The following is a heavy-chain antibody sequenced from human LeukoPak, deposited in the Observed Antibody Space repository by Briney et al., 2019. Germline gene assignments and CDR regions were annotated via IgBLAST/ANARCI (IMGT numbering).Heavy chain of an antibody. Sequence: ASVKVSCKASGYTFTSYDINWVRQATGQGLEWMGWMNPNSGNTGYAQKFQGRVTMTRNTSISTAYMELSSLRSEDTAVYYCARGRETWIQLWPTYYYYGMDVWGQGTTVTVPS. CDR3: ARGRETWIQLWPTYYYYGMDV. CDR1: GYTFTSYD. J-gene: IGHJ6*02. CDR2: MNPNSGNT. D-gene: IGHD5-18*01. V-gene: IGHV1-8*01.